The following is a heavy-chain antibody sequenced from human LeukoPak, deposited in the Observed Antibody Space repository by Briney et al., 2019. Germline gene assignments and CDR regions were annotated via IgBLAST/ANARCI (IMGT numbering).Heavy chain of an antibody. J-gene: IGHJ5*02. CDR1: GGSISSYY. CDR2: IYYSGST. D-gene: IGHD3-22*01. V-gene: IGHV4-59*01. Sequence: SETLSLTCTVSGGSISSYYWSWIRQPPGKGLEWIGYIYYSGSTNYNPSLKSRATISVDTSKNQFSLKLSSVTAADTAVYYCTRAGNDFFYDSSGYQGDNWFDPWGQGTLVTVSS. CDR3: TRAGNDFFYDSSGYQGDNWFDP.